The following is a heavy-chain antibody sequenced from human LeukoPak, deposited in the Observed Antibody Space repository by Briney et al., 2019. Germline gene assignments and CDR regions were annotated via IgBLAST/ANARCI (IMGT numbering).Heavy chain of an antibody. D-gene: IGHD6-13*01. J-gene: IGHJ6*02. CDR3: ARDPMTAAGSKDGMDV. Sequence: GGSLRLSCSASGFTFSSYGMHWVRQAPGKGLEGVAVIWYDGSIKFYVDSVKGRFTISRDNSKNTLYPHMNSLRAEDTAVYYCARDPMTAAGSKDGMDVWGQGTPVTVSS. CDR1: GFTFSSYG. V-gene: IGHV3-33*01. CDR2: IWYDGSIK.